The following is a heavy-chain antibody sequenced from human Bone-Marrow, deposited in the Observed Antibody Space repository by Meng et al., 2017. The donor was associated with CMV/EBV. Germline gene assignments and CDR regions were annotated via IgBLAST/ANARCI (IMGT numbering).Heavy chain of an antibody. CDR1: GGSISSSSYY. J-gene: IGHJ4*02. CDR3: ACVSSGSYSPIVLPHFDD. V-gene: IGHV4-39*07. CDR2: IYYSGST. D-gene: IGHD1-26*01. Sequence: LRLSCTVAGGSISSSSYYWGWIRQPPGKGLEWIGSIYYSGSTYYNPSLKSRVTISVDTSKNQFSLKLSSVTAADTAVYYCACVSSGSYSPIVLPHFDDWGQGTLVTVSS.